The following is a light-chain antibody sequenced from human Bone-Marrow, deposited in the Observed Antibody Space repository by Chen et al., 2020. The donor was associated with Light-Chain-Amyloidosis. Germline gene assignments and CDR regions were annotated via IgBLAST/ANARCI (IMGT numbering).Light chain of an antibody. V-gene: IGLV3-19*01. CDR3: KSRDSSGDLLI. CDR1: SLRKYY. CDR2: AKN. Sequence: SSELTQDPAVSVALGQTVRITCQGDSLRKYYASWYQQKPGQAPVLVIYAKNNRPSGIPGRFSGSSSGNTASLTISGTQAEDEADYYCKSRDSSGDLLIFGGGTKLTVL. J-gene: IGLJ2*01.